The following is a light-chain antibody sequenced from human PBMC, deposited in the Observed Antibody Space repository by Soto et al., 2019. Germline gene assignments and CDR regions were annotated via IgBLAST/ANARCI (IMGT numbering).Light chain of an antibody. Sequence: DIQMTQDTSTLSSSVVDRFTITFRASQSISSWLAWYQQKPGKAPKLLMYDASSLENGVPSRFSGSGSGTEFTLTISSLQPDDFATYYCQQYNSYPWTFGQGTMV. V-gene: IGKV1-5*01. CDR2: DAS. CDR3: QQYNSYPWT. CDR1: QSISSW. J-gene: IGKJ1*01.